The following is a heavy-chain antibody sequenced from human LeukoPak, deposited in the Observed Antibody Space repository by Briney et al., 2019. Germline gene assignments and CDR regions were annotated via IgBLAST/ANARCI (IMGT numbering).Heavy chain of an antibody. D-gene: IGHD6-19*01. CDR2: IYHSGST. V-gene: IGHV4-38-2*01. CDR1: GYSISSGYY. Sequence: SETLSLTCAVSGYSISSGYYWGWIRQPPGKGLEWIGSIYHSGSTYYNPSLKSRVTISVDTSKNQFSLKLSSVTAADTAVYYCARQQWLPNWYFDLWGRGTLVTVSS. CDR3: ARQQWLPNWYFDL. J-gene: IGHJ2*01.